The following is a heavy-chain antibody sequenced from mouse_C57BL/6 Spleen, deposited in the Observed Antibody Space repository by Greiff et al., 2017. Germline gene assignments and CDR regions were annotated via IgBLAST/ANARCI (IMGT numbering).Heavy chain of an antibody. CDR3: ASAHDYWFAY. CDR2: IRNKANGYTT. V-gene: IGHV7-3*01. D-gene: IGHD2-4*01. Sequence: EVKLVESGGGLVQPGGSLSLSCAASGFTFTDYYMSWVRQPPGKALEWLGFIRNKANGYTTEYSASVKGRFTISRDNSQSILYLQMNALRAEDSATYYCASAHDYWFAYWGQGTLVTVSA. CDR1: GFTFTDYY. J-gene: IGHJ3*01.